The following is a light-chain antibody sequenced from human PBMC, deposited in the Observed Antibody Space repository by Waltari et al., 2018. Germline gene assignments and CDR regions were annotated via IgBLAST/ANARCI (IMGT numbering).Light chain of an antibody. CDR1: QNIGSS. Sequence: DIQMTQSPSTLPASVGASVPITCRASQNIGSSLVWYQQKPGKAPKLLIYEASSLQFGVPSRFSGRGSGAEFTLTIASLQPDDFAAYYCQQYKTSPTWTFGQGTRVELK. J-gene: IGKJ1*01. CDR2: EAS. CDR3: QQYKTSPTWT. V-gene: IGKV1-5*03.